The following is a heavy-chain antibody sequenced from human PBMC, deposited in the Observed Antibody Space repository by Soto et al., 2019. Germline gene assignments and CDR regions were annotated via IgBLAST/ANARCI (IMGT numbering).Heavy chain of an antibody. D-gene: IGHD3-22*01. CDR2: ISGGDGTT. V-gene: IGHV3-23*01. CDR3: AKVHYDSSGYYYFDY. J-gene: IGHJ4*02. Sequence: VRLLESGGGLVQPGGSLRLSCVASGFTFSRHAMNWVRQAPGKGLEWVSVISGGDGTTYYADSVKGRFTISRDNSKNTLYLQMNSLRAEDTAVYYCAKVHYDSSGYYYFDYWGQGTLVTVSS. CDR1: GFTFSRHA.